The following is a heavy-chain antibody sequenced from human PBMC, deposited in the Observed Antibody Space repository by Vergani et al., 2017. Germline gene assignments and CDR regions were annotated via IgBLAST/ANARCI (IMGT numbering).Heavy chain of an antibody. CDR2: ISYDGSNK. CDR3: AKATLYSSGFDY. D-gene: IGHD3-22*01. V-gene: IGHV3-30*18. Sequence: VQLVETGGGLIQPGGSLRLSCAASGFTFSSYGMHWVRQAPGKGLEWVAVISYDGSNKYYADSVKGRFTISRDNSKNTLYLQMNSLRAEDTAVYYCAKATLYSSGFDYWGQGTLVTVSS. CDR1: GFTFSSYG. J-gene: IGHJ4*02.